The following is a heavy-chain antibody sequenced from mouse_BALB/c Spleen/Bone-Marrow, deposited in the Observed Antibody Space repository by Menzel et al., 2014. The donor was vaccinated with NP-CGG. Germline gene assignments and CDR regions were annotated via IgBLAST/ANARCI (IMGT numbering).Heavy chain of an antibody. J-gene: IGHJ4*01. CDR3: ARGLRGYAMDY. CDR2: ISNGGGST. V-gene: IGHV5-12-2*01. CDR1: GFTFXSYT. Sequence: EVQLQESGGGLVQPGGSLKLSCAASGFTFXSYTMSWVRQTPEKRLEWVAYISNGGGSTYYPDTVKGRFTISRDNAKNTLYLQMSSLKSEDTAMYYCARGLRGYAMDYWGQGTSVTVSS. D-gene: IGHD2-4*01.